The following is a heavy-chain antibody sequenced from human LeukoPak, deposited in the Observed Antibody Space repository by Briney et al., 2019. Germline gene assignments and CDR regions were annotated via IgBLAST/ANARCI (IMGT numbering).Heavy chain of an antibody. CDR3: ARASGSYDY. V-gene: IGHV3-33*08. J-gene: IGHJ4*02. Sequence: GSLRLSCAASGFTFSSYAMHWVRQAPGKGLEWVAVIWNDGSVRYYADSVKGRFTISRDNSKNTLYLQMNNLRAEDTAVYYCARASGSYDYWGQGTLVTVSS. CDR2: IWNDGSVR. D-gene: IGHD1-26*01. CDR1: GFTFSSYA.